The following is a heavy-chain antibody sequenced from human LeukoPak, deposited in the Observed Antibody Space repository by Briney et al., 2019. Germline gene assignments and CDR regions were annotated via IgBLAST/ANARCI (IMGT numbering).Heavy chain of an antibody. J-gene: IGHJ4*02. Sequence: SETLSLTCTVSGGSISSNNWSWIRQPAGHGLAWIGRIYTSGSTNYNPSLKSRVTMSVDTSKNQFSLKLSSVTAADTAVYYCARDRGTPLTSFDYWGQGTLVTVSS. CDR3: ARDRGTPLTSFDY. D-gene: IGHD1-1*01. CDR1: GGSISSNN. V-gene: IGHV4-4*07. CDR2: IYTSGST.